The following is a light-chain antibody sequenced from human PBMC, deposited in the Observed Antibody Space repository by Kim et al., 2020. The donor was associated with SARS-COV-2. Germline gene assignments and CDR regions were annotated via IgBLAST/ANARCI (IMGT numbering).Light chain of an antibody. V-gene: IGKV1-9*01. J-gene: IGKJ4*01. Sequence: ASVGDRVTITCRASQGISSYLAWYQEEAGKAPKLLIYAASTLQSGVPSRFSGSGSGTDFTLTISSLQPEDFATYFCQQLSTYPLTFCGGTKVDIK. CDR2: AAS. CDR3: QQLSTYPLT. CDR1: QGISSY.